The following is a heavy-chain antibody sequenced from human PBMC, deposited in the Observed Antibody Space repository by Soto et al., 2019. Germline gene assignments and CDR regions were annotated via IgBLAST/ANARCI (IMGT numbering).Heavy chain of an antibody. CDR1: GFTVSSYA. V-gene: IGHV3-23*01. CDR2: ISGSGGST. D-gene: IGHD3-22*01. Sequence: GGSLRLSCSASGFTVSSYAMSWVRQAPGKGLEWVSAISGSGGSTYYADSVKGRFTISRDNSKNTLYLQMNSLRAEDTAVYYCAKDGPPRFYYDSSDPYFDYWGQGTLVTVSS. CDR3: AKDGPPRFYYDSSDPYFDY. J-gene: IGHJ4*02.